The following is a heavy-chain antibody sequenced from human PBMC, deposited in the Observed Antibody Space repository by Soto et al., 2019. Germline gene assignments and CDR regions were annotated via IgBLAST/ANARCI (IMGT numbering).Heavy chain of an antibody. J-gene: IGHJ4*02. CDR1: GGSISDDY. Sequence: PSETLSVTCTVSGGSISDDYCSWIRQPPGKGLEWIGYIFYSGSTKYNPSLRSRVTMSVDTSKNQLSLKLTSVTAADTAVYYCARASTLYGSVLSDCGQGSLVTVSS. D-gene: IGHD3-10*01. V-gene: IGHV4-59*08. CDR2: IFYSGST. CDR3: ARASTLYGSVLSD.